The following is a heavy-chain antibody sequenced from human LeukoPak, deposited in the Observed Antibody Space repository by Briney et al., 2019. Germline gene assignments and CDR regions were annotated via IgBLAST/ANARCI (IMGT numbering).Heavy chain of an antibody. CDR3: AKQFGDCFDY. Sequence: GGSLRLSCAASGFTFSSYAISWVRQAPGKGLEWVSAISGSGGNTYYADSVKGRFTISRDNSKNTLYLQMNSLRAEDTALYYCAKQFGDCFDYWGQGTLVTVSS. CDR2: ISGSGGNT. J-gene: IGHJ4*02. CDR1: GFTFSSYA. D-gene: IGHD3-10*01. V-gene: IGHV3-23*01.